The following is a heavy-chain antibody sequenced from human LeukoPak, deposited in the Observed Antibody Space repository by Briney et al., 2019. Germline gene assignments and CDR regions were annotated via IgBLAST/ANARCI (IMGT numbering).Heavy chain of an antibody. V-gene: IGHV3-74*01. D-gene: IGHD1-14*01. J-gene: IGHJ6*03. CDR1: GFPFISYW. Sequence: GGALLLSCSASGFPFISYWMHWVRQAPGKGLVWVSRINNDGSSTSYADSVKGRFTISRDNAKNTLYLQMNSLRAEDTAVYYCASGIGDNYYYYYMDVWGKGTTVTISS. CDR2: INNDGSST. CDR3: ASGIGDNYYYYYMDV.